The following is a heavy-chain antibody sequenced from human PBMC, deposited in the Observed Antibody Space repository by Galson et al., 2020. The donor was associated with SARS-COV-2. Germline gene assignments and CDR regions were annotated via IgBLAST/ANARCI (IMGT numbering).Heavy chain of an antibody. CDR3: ARDPLPQWDQTTGY. V-gene: IGHV3-53*01. CDR2: IYSGGST. Sequence: QLGESLKISCAASGFTVSSNYMSWVRQAPGKGLEWVSVIYSGGSTYYADSVKGRFTISRDNSKNTLYLQMNSLRAEDTAVYYCARDPLPQWDQTTGYWGQGTLVTVSS. CDR1: GFTVSSNY. J-gene: IGHJ4*02. D-gene: IGHD1-26*01.